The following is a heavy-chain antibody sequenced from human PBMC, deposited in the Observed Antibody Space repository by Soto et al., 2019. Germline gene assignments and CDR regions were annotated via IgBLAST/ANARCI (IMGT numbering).Heavy chain of an antibody. CDR1: GGSISSSSYY. V-gene: IGHV4-39*01. D-gene: IGHD6-19*01. Sequence: QLQLQESGPGLVKPSETLSLTCTVSGGSISSSSYYWGWIRQPPGKGLEWIGSIYYSGSTYYNPSLKSRVTISVDTSKNQFSLKLSSVTAADTAVYYGASHNPYSSGWGNIWGQGTMVTVSS. J-gene: IGHJ3*02. CDR3: ASHNPYSSGWGNI. CDR2: IYYSGST.